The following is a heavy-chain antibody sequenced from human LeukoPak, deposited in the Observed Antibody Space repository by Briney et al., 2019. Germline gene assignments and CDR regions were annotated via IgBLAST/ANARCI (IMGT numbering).Heavy chain of an antibody. CDR3: ARERGSGSYYPFDP. D-gene: IGHD3-10*01. J-gene: IGHJ5*02. V-gene: IGHV3-7*01. CDR2: IKQDGSEK. CDR1: GFSFSNYW. Sequence: HAGGSLRLSCAASGFSFSNYWVSWVRQAPGKGLEWVANIKQDGSEKNYVDSVKGRFTISRDNAKNSLYLQMNRLRGEDTAVYYCARERGSGSYYPFDPWGQGTLVTVSS.